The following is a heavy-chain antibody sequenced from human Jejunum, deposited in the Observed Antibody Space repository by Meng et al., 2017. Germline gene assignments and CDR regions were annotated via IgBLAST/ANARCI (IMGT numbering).Heavy chain of an antibody. CDR3: ARDLLGPAIAATGWFDP. D-gene: IGHD6-13*01. J-gene: IGHJ5*02. CDR2: IHHTGNI. CDR1: GASISDNNW. Sequence: VQLQESAPGLWKPSGTLSLTCAVSGASISDNNWWSWVRQAPGKGLEWIGEIHHTGNINYNPSLKSRVTMSLDKPKNQFSLEVTSVTAADTAVYYCARDLLGPAIAATGWFDPWGQGTLVTVSS. V-gene: IGHV4-4*02.